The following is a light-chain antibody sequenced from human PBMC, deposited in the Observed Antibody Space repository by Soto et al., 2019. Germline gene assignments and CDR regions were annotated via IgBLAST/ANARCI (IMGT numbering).Light chain of an antibody. CDR3: MQCATWLGT. CDR2: EVS. Sequence: DDVMTQSPLSLPVTLGQPASISCRSSQSLVYNDGNTYLDWFQQRPGQSPRLLIYEVSNWDAGVPDRFSGSGSGTDFTLKISRVEAEDVGVYYCMQCATWLGTFGQGTKVEIK. CDR1: QSLVYNDGNTY. V-gene: IGKV2D-30*01. J-gene: IGKJ1*01.